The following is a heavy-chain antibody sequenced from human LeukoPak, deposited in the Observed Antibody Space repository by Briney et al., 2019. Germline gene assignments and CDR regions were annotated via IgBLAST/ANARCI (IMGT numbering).Heavy chain of an antibody. Sequence: SETLSLSCTVSGGSISSYYWSWIRQPLGKGLEWIGYIYYSGSTNYNPALKSRVTISVDTSKNQFSLKLSSVTAADTAVYYCARDYWGAFDYWGQGTLVTVSS. CDR3: ARDYWGAFDY. CDR1: GGSISSYY. D-gene: IGHD2-21*01. J-gene: IGHJ4*02. V-gene: IGHV4-59*01. CDR2: IYYSGST.